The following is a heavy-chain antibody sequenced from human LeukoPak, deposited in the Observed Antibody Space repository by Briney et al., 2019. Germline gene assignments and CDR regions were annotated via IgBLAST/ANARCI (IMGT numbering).Heavy chain of an antibody. CDR3: VMGYCSGATCYHFNY. D-gene: IGHD2-15*01. CDR2: FYYSGSD. Sequence: PSEPLSLTCTVSVPSMTKYYGNWPPHPPGKGVEGIGYFYYSGSDIHNPSPKSLIPIPVDTSKSQFSLNLSSVTAADMAVYYCVMGYCSGATCYHFNYWGQGTLVTVSS. V-gene: IGHV4-59*13. J-gene: IGHJ4*02. CDR1: VPSMTKYY.